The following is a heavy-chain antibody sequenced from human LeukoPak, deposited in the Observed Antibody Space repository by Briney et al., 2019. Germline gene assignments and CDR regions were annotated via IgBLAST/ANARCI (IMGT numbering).Heavy chain of an antibody. Sequence: GGSLRLSCAASGFTFSSYAMSWVRQAPGKGLEWVSAISGSGGSTYYADSVKGRFTISRDNSKNTLYLQMNSLRAEDTAVYYCAKGRRGYSYGWGAGYWGQGTLVTVSS. V-gene: IGHV3-23*01. CDR3: AKGRRGYSYGWGAGY. CDR1: GFTFSSYA. J-gene: IGHJ4*02. D-gene: IGHD5-18*01. CDR2: ISGSGGST.